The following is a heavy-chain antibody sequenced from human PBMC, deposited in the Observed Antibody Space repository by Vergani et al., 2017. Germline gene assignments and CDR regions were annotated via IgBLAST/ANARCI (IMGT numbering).Heavy chain of an antibody. D-gene: IGHD6-13*01. Sequence: QLQLQESGPGLVKPSETLSLTCTVSGGSISSSSYYWGWIRQPPGKGLEWVGSIYYSGSTYYNPSLKSRVTISVDTSKNQFSLKLSSVTAADTAVYYCARGSIAAAPPDYYYYGMDVWGQGTTVTVSS. CDR2: IYYSGST. CDR1: GGSISSSSYY. J-gene: IGHJ6*02. V-gene: IGHV4-39*07. CDR3: ARGSIAAAPPDYYYYGMDV.